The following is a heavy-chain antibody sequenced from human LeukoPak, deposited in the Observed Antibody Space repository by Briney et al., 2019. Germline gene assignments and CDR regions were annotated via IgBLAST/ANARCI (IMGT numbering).Heavy chain of an antibody. CDR1: GGSISSGSYY. CDR3: ASLGTIFGVVIV. V-gene: IGHV4-61*02. J-gene: IGHJ6*04. Sequence: PSETLSLTCTVSGGSISSGSYYWSWIRQPAGKGLEWIGRIYTSGSTNYNPSLKSRVTISVDTSKNLFSLKLSSVTAADTAVYYCASLGTIFGVVIVWGKGTTVTVSS. D-gene: IGHD3-3*01. CDR2: IYTSGST.